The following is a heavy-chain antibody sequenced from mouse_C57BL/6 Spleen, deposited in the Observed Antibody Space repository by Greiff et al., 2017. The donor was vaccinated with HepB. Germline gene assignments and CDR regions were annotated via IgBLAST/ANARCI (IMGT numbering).Heavy chain of an antibody. CDR1: GYTFTSYW. J-gene: IGHJ4*01. Sequence: QVQLQQPGAELVKPGASVKMSCKASGYTFTSYWITWVKQRPGQGLEWIGDIYPGSGSTNYNEKFKSKATLTVDTSSSTAYMQLSSLTSEDSAVYYCAREDYGSSYGSRYYAMDYWGQGTSVTVSS. V-gene: IGHV1-55*01. D-gene: IGHD1-1*01. CDR3: AREDYGSSYGSRYYAMDY. CDR2: IYPGSGST.